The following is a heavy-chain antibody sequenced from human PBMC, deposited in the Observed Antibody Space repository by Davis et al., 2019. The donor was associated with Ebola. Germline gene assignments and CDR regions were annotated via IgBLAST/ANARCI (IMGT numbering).Heavy chain of an antibody. CDR3: ARLISTYSSTWWDY. D-gene: IGHD6-13*01. V-gene: IGHV4-34*01. CDR1: GGSFSGYY. J-gene: IGHJ4*02. CDR2: INHSGST. Sequence: SETLSLTCAVYGGSFSGYYWSWIRQPPGKGLEWIGEINHSGSTNYKPSLKSRVTISVDTSKNQFSLKLSSVAAADTALYYCARLISTYSSTWWDYWGQGTLVTVSS.